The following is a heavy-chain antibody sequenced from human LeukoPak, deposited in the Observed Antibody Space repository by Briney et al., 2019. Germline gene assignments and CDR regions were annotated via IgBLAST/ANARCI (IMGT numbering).Heavy chain of an antibody. D-gene: IGHD2-2*01. V-gene: IGHV4-59*01. Sequence: PSETLSLTCTVSGGSISSYYWSWIRQPPGKGLEWIGYIYYSGSTNYNPSPKSRVTISVDTSKNQFSLKLSSVTAADTAVYYCARDRVGTSFAYYYYGMDVWGQGTTVTVSS. CDR2: IYYSGST. CDR3: ARDRVGTSFAYYYYGMDV. CDR1: GGSISSYY. J-gene: IGHJ6*02.